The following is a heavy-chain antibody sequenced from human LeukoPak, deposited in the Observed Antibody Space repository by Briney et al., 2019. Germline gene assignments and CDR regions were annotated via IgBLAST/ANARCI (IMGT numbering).Heavy chain of an antibody. CDR1: GCTFSSYA. Sequence: PGGSLRLSCAASGCTFSSYAMSWVRQAPGKGLEWVSAISGSGGSTYYADSVKGRFTISRDNSKNTLYLKMNSLRAEDTAVYYCAKALDDILTTIDYWGQGTLVTVSS. CDR2: ISGSGGST. V-gene: IGHV3-23*01. D-gene: IGHD3-9*01. CDR3: AKALDDILTTIDY. J-gene: IGHJ4*02.